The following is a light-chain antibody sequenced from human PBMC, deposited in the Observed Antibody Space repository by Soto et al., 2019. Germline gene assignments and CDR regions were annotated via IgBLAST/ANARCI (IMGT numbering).Light chain of an antibody. CDR1: QSSSRR. V-gene: IGKV1-5*01. CDR3: QQYHCGA. J-gene: IGKJ1*01. CDR2: DAS. Sequence: DIGATQSPSTLSASIGDRVTMTCRISQSSSRRLAWYQQKPGKAPRLLIYDASSLERGVPSRFSGRGSGTEFTLTITSFEPDDFATYYCQQYHCGAFGQGTKVDIK.